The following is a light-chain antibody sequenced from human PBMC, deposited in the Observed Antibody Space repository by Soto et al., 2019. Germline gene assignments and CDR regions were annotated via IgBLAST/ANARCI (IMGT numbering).Light chain of an antibody. Sequence: DIQMTQSPSTLSASVGDRVTITCRASQSISSWLAWYQQKPGKAPKLLIYKASSLESGVPSRFSGSGSGTEFTLTISSLQPDDLATYYCQQYSNYPWTFGQGTKVEIK. CDR3: QQYSNYPWT. CDR2: KAS. V-gene: IGKV1-5*03. CDR1: QSISSW. J-gene: IGKJ1*01.